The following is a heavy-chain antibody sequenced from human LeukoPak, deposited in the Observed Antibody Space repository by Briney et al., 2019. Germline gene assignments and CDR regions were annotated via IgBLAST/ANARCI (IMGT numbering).Heavy chain of an antibody. CDR3: ARAYDSSGYYPPLIDAFDI. Sequence: SETLSLTCTVSGGSISSSSYYWGWIRQPPGKGLEWIGSIYYSGSTYYNPSLKSRVTISVDTSKNQFSLKLSSVTAADTAVYYCARAYDSSGYYPPLIDAFDIWGQGTMVTVSS. J-gene: IGHJ3*02. CDR2: IYYSGST. CDR1: GGSISSSSYY. V-gene: IGHV4-39*07. D-gene: IGHD3-22*01.